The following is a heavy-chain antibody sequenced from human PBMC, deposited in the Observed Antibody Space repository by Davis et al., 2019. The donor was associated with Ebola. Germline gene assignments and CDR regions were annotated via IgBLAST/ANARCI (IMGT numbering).Heavy chain of an antibody. Sequence: GGSLRLSCAASGSTFSSYEMNWVRQAPGKGLEWVSYISSSGSTIYYADSVKGRFTISRDNAKNSLYLQMNSLRAEDTAVYYCARDYWGYSGHGEGNYYYYGMDVWGQGTTVTVSS. D-gene: IGHD5-12*01. CDR3: ARDYWGYSGHGEGNYYYYGMDV. J-gene: IGHJ6*02. CDR2: ISSSGSTI. V-gene: IGHV3-48*03. CDR1: GSTFSSYE.